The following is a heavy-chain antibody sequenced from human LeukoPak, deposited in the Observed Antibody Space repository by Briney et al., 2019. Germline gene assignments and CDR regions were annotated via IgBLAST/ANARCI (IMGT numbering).Heavy chain of an antibody. CDR3: ARGRASGLDY. CDR2: INPNSGGT. CDR1: GYTFTGDY. D-gene: IGHD6-13*01. J-gene: IGHJ4*02. Sequence: GASVKGSCKASGYTFTGDYMHWVRQAPGQGLEWMGQINPNSGGTDYAQKFQGRVTMTRDTSISTAYMELTRLTSDDTAVYYCARGRASGLDYWGQGTLVTVSS. V-gene: IGHV1-2*06.